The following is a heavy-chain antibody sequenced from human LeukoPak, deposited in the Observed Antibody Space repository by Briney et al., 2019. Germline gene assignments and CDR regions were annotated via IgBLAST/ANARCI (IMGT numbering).Heavy chain of an antibody. CDR1: GGTFSSYA. CDR3: ARGTTVILFGY. J-gene: IGHJ4*02. V-gene: IGHV1-69*13. Sequence: GASVKVSCKDSGGTFSSYAISWVRQAPGQGLEWMGGIIPIFGTTNSAQKFQGRVTITADESTNTAYMELSSLSSEDTAAYYCARGTTVILFGYWGQGTLVTVSS. D-gene: IGHD4-11*01. CDR2: IIPIFGTT.